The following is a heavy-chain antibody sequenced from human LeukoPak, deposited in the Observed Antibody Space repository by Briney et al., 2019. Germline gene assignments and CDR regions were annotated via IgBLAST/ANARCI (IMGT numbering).Heavy chain of an antibody. CDR3: ARDSIFGVVIVPFDY. V-gene: IGHV3-48*01. J-gene: IGHJ4*02. CDR1: GFTFSSYS. D-gene: IGHD3-3*01. CDR2: ISSSSSTI. Sequence: GGSLRLSCAASGFTFSSYSMNWVRQAPGKGLEWVSYISSSSSTIYYADSVKGRFTISRDNAKNSLYLQMNSLRAEDTAVYYCARDSIFGVVIVPFDYWGQGTLVTVSS.